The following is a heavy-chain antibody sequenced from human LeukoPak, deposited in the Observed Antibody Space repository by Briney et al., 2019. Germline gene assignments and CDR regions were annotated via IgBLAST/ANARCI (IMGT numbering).Heavy chain of an antibody. CDR2: ISGSGGST. D-gene: IGHD5-18*01. J-gene: IGHJ4*02. CDR1: GFTFSSYA. Sequence: GGSLRLFCAASGFTFSSYAMRWVRQAPGKGLEWVSAISGSGGSTYYADSVKGRFTISRDNSKNTLYLQMNSLRAEDTAVYYCAKHVIGIQLWLLLFDYWGQGTLVTVSS. CDR3: AKHVIGIQLWLLLFDY. V-gene: IGHV3-23*01.